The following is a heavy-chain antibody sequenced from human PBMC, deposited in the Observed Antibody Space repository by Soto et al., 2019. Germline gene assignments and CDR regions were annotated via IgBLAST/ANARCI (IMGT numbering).Heavy chain of an antibody. D-gene: IGHD3-10*01. CDR1: GFTFSSYA. Sequence: QVQLVESGGGVVQPGRSLRLSCAASGFTFSSYAMHWVRQAPGKGLEWVAVISYDGSNKYYADSVKGRFTISRDNSKNTLYLQMNGLRAEDAAVYYCASPSPWYYYGSGAVFDYWGQGTLVTVSS. J-gene: IGHJ4*02. CDR2: ISYDGSNK. V-gene: IGHV3-30-3*01. CDR3: ASPSPWYYYGSGAVFDY.